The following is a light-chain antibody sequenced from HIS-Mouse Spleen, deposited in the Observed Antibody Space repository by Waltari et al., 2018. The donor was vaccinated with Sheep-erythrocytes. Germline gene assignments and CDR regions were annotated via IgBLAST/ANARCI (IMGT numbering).Light chain of an antibody. V-gene: IGLV5-45*03. CDR2: YKSDSDK. Sequence: QAVLTQPSSLSASPGASASLTCTLRSGINVGTYRIYWYQQKTGSPPQYLLRYKSDSDKQPGSGVPRRFSGSKDASANAGILLIAGLQSEDEADYYCMIWHSSAWVFGGGTKLTVL. J-gene: IGLJ3*02. CDR1: SGINVGTYR. CDR3: MIWHSSAWV.